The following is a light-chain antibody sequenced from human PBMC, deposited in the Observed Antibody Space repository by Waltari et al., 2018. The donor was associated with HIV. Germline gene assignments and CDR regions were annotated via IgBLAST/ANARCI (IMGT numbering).Light chain of an antibody. CDR3: QQYGSWPLT. V-gene: IGKV3-15*01. CDR2: DLS. J-gene: IGKJ4*01. CDR1: QSLTTQ. Sequence: ETVMTQSPATLSVSPGEGVTLSCRASQSLTTQLAWYQQKPGQPPRLLIYDLSKRATGFPVRVSGSGSWTDFTLAITSLQSEDFAVYYFQQYGSWPLTFGGGTKVEIK.